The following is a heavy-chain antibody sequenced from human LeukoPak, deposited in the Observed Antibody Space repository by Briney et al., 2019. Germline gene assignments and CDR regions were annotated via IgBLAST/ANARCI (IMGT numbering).Heavy chain of an antibody. Sequence: GGSLRLSCAASGFGVSYNYMNWVRQAPGKGLEWVSVISAGGTTYYADSVKGRFTISRDNSKNTLYLQMNSLRAEDAAVYYCARDREMATSMDVWGQGTTVTVSS. V-gene: IGHV3-53*01. CDR3: ARDREMATSMDV. CDR2: ISAGGTT. J-gene: IGHJ6*02. D-gene: IGHD5-24*01. CDR1: GFGVSYNY.